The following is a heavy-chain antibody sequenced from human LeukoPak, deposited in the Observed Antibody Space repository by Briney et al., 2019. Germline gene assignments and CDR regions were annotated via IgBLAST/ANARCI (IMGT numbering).Heavy chain of an antibody. J-gene: IGHJ4*02. Sequence: SETLSLTCTVSGGSISSYYWSWIRQPPGKGLEWIGYIYYSGSTNYNPSLKSRVTISVDTSKNQFSLKLSSVTAADTAVYYCAMEYSSSFFDYWGQGTLVTVSS. CDR1: GGSISSYY. CDR2: IYYSGST. D-gene: IGHD6-13*01. CDR3: AMEYSSSFFDY. V-gene: IGHV4-59*01.